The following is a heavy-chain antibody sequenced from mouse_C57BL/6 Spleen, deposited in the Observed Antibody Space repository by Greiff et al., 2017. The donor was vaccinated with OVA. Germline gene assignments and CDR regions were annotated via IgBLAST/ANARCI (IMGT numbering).Heavy chain of an antibody. Sequence: VQRVESGAELVRPGTSVKVSCKASGYAFTNYLIEWVKQRPGQGLEWIGVINPGSGGTNYNEKFKGKATLTADKSSSTAYMQLSSLTSEDSAVYFCARNWDYAMDYWGQGTSVTVSS. CDR2: INPGSGGT. CDR3: ARNWDYAMDY. CDR1: GYAFTNYL. J-gene: IGHJ4*01. D-gene: IGHD4-1*01. V-gene: IGHV1-54*01.